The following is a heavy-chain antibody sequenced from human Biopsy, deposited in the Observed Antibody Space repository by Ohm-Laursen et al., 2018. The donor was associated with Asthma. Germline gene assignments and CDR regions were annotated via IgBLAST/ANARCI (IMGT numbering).Heavy chain of an antibody. J-gene: IGHJ6*02. CDR2: ISVYNGNT. CDR1: GYTFNSAG. Sequence: SLVKVSCKTSGYTFNSAGIAWVRQAPGQGLEWMGWISVYNGNTKVAQKLQDRVTMITDTSTSTAYMELRSLRSDDTAVYFCARAVDYSHYYGIDVWGQGTTVTVS. D-gene: IGHD3-10*01. V-gene: IGHV1-18*01. CDR3: ARAVDYSHYYGIDV.